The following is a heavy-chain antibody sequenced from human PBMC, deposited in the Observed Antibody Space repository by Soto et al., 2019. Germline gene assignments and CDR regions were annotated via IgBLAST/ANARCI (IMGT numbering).Heavy chain of an antibody. D-gene: IGHD2-2*02. CDR2: IIPIFPTP. J-gene: IGHJ6*02. V-gene: IGHV1-69*12. CDR1: GGTFGNSA. CDR3: ARHKYRLQLGGTYYYAMDV. Sequence: QVQLVQSGAEVKKPGSSVTVSCKASGGTFGNSAISWVRQAPGQGLEWMGGIIPIFPTPDYAQKFQGRVTITAADSTTPANLELPSLRSQDTAVYYCARHKYRLQLGGTYYYAMDVWSQGTTVTVSS.